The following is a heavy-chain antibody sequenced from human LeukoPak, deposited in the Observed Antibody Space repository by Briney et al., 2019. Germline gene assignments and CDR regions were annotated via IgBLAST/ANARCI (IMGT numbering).Heavy chain of an antibody. CDR2: ISWNSGSI. V-gene: IGHV3-9*01. Sequence: GRSLRLSCAASGFTFDDYAMHWVRQAPGKGLEWVSGISWNSGSIGYADSVKGRFTISRDNAKNSLYLQMNSLRAEDTALYYCAKGYSGNYYGSPTWWGQGTLVTVSS. CDR1: GFTFDDYA. J-gene: IGHJ4*02. D-gene: IGHD1-26*01. CDR3: AKGYSGNYYGSPTW.